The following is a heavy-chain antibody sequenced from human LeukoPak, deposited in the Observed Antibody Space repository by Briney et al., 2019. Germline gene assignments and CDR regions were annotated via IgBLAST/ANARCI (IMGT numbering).Heavy chain of an antibody. J-gene: IGHJ4*02. CDR2: ISAYNGNT. CDR1: GYTFTSYG. CDR3: AGGGYGGIAAAGIADY. V-gene: IGHV1-18*04. D-gene: IGHD6-13*01. Sequence: ASVKVSCKASGYTFTSYGISWVRQAPGQGLEWMGWISAYNGNTNYAQKLQGRVTMTTDTSTSTAYMELRSLRSDDTAVFYCAGGGYGGIAAAGIADYWGQGTLVTVSS.